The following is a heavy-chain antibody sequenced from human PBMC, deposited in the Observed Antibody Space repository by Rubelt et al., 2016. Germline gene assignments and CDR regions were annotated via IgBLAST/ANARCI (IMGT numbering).Heavy chain of an antibody. CDR3: ARDSDIKWFYA. V-gene: IGHV4-34*01. D-gene: IGHD5-18*01. CDR1: GGSFSGFF. CDR2: INHSGTT. J-gene: IGHJ5*02. Sequence: QVQLQQRGAGLLKPSETLSLTCDVSGGSFSGFFWTWIRQSPGKGLEWIGEINHSGTTNYNPSLKSRLKMSVATSRKSFSLNLTAVTAAATAVYYCARDSDIKWFYAWGQGTLVTVSS.